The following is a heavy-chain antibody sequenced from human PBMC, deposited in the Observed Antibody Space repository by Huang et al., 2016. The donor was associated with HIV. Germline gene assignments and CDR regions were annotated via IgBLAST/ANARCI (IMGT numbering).Heavy chain of an antibody. D-gene: IGHD3-16*02. CDR1: GFTFSNYW. V-gene: IGHV3-7*01. J-gene: IGHJ2*01. Sequence: DVQLVESGGGLVQPGGSLRLSCAASGFTFSNYWMSWVRQAPGKGLGWVANIKQDGSEKNYVDSVKGRFTISRDNAKNLLYLQMNSLRAEDTAVYYCARDYVWGSYRPTYWYFDFWGRGTLVTVSS. CDR3: ARDYVWGSYRPTYWYFDF. CDR2: IKQDGSEK.